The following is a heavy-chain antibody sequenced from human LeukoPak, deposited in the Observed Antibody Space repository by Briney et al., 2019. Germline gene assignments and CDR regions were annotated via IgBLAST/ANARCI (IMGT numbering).Heavy chain of an antibody. D-gene: IGHD6-25*01. V-gene: IGHV3-30*18. J-gene: IGHJ4*02. CDR1: ESAFSRYG. Sequence: GGSLRLSCVASESAFSRYGMHWLRQAPGKGLEWVGGMSQNDRRKFYVASVKGRFNISSDNSKNTRFLQMSSLRTEDSAVYFCAKELSPNSGDWATYFDGWGQGTLVTVSS. CDR2: MSQNDRRK. CDR3: AKELSPNSGDWATYFDG.